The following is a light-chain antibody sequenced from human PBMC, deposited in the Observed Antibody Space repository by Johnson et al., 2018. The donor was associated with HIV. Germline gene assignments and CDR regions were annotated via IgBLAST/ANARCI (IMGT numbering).Light chain of an antibody. V-gene: IGLV1-51*01. J-gene: IGLJ1*01. CDR3: GTWDSSLSANV. CDR2: DNN. CDR1: SSNIGNNY. Sequence: QSVLTQPPSVSAAPGQKVTISCSGSSSNIGNNYVSWYQQLPGTAPKLLIYDNNKRPSGIPDRFSGSKSGTSATLGITGLQTGDEADYYCGTWDSSLSANVFGLGTKVTVL.